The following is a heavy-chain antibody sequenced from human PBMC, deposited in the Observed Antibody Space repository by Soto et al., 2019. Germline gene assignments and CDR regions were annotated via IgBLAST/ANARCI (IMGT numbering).Heavy chain of an antibody. CDR3: ARDIHAGFPHYFDP. D-gene: IGHD1-26*01. J-gene: IGHJ5*02. CDR1: GASVTSQR. V-gene: IGHV4-59*02. CDR2: TSYTGNT. Sequence: PXATLWLIFFVSGASVTSQRWSWIGQFPGQGLEWIAYTSYTGNTNYNPSLQSRVTISLDTSKNQLSLKLTSMTAADTAVYYCARDIHAGFPHYFDPWGQGTLVTVSS.